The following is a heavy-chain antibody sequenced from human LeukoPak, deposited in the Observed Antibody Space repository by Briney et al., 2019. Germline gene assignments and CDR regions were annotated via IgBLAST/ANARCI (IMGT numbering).Heavy chain of an antibody. CDR3: AGHVDLDAFDI. J-gene: IGHJ3*02. Sequence: ASVKVSCKASGYTFTGYYMHWVRQAPGQGLEWMGWINPNSGGTNYAQKSQGRVTMTRDTSISTAYMELSRLRSDDTAVYYCAGHVDLDAFDIWGQGTMVTVSS. V-gene: IGHV1-2*02. CDR2: INPNSGGT. D-gene: IGHD5-12*01. CDR1: GYTFTGYY.